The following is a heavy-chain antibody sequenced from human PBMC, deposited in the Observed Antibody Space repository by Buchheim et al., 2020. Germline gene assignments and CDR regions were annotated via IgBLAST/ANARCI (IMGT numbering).Heavy chain of an antibody. CDR1: GFTFSSYG. D-gene: IGHD6-13*01. V-gene: IGHV3-30*18. CDR2: ISYDGSNK. J-gene: IGHJ5*02. Sequence: QVQLVESGGGVVQPGRSLRLSCAASGFTFSSYGMHWVRQAPGKGLEWVAVISYDGSNKYYADSVKGRFTISRDNSKNTLYLQMNSLRAEDTAVYYCAKDGLEQQLDPHWFDPWGQGTL. CDR3: AKDGLEQQLDPHWFDP.